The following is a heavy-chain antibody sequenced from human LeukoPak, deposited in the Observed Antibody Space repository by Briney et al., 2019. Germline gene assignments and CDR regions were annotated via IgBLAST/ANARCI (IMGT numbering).Heavy chain of an antibody. CDR2: IYTSGST. V-gene: IGHV4-4*07. CDR3: ARHHVLRYFDWLVDAFDI. J-gene: IGHJ3*02. CDR1: GGSISSYY. D-gene: IGHD3-9*01. Sequence: SETLSLTCTVSGGSISSYYWSWIRQPAGKGLEWIGRIYTSGSTNYNPSLKSRVTMSVDTSKNQFSLKLSSVTAADTAVYYCARHHVLRYFDWLVDAFDIWGQGTMVTVSS.